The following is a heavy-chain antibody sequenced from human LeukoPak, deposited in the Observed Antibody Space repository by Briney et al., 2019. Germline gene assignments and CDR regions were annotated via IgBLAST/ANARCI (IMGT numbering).Heavy chain of an antibody. D-gene: IGHD1-26*01. CDR2: ISDSGGST. Sequence: GGSLRLSCAASGFTFTSYAMSWVRQAPGKGLEWASSISDSGGSTYYADSVKGRFTISRDNSKNTLYLQMNSLRAEDTAVYYCAKGFGGNYDYYFESWGQGTLVTVSS. J-gene: IGHJ4*02. CDR1: GFTFTSYA. V-gene: IGHV3-23*01. CDR3: AKGFGGNYDYYFES.